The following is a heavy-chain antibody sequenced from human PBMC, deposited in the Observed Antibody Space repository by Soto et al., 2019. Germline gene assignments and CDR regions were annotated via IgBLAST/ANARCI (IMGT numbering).Heavy chain of an antibody. J-gene: IGHJ4*02. D-gene: IGHD3-22*01. V-gene: IGHV2-5*02. CDR3: VRIRGDSSGYYYYYFDY. CDR1: GFSLSTTGVG. Sequence: SGPRLVNPTQTLTLTCTFSGFSLSTTGVGVGWIRQPAGKALDWLALIYWDDDKRYSPSLKTRLTISKDTSKNQVVLTMTNMDPVDTATYCCVRIRGDSSGYYYYYFDYWGQATLVTVSS. CDR2: IYWDDDK.